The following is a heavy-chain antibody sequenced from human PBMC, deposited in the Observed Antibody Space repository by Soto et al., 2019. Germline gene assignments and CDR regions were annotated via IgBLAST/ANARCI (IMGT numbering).Heavy chain of an antibody. V-gene: IGHV1-69*06. Sequence: QVQLEQSGAEVRKPGSSVKVSCKASGGTFSSSAINWLRQAPGQGPEWMGGIIPTFGTSNYIPKLRGRVTITADTKTNKAYMEVSSLTSEDTAMYYCARSETAGHKGFDIWGQGTMVTVSA. J-gene: IGHJ3*02. CDR1: GGTFSSSA. CDR2: IIPTFGTS. D-gene: IGHD6-19*01. CDR3: ARSETAGHKGFDI.